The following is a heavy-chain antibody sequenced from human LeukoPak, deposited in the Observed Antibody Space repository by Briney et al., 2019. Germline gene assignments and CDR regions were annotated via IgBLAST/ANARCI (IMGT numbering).Heavy chain of an antibody. CDR1: GGSISSYY. D-gene: IGHD6-19*01. V-gene: IGHV4-59*08. Sequence: SETLSLTCTVSGGSISSYYWSWIRQPPGKGLEWIGYIYYSGSTNYNPSLKSRVTISVDTSKNQFSLKLSSVTAADTAVYFCARLPRRGIAVAGTWFDPWGQGTLVTVSS. CDR3: ARLPRRGIAVAGTWFDP. CDR2: IYYSGST. J-gene: IGHJ5*02.